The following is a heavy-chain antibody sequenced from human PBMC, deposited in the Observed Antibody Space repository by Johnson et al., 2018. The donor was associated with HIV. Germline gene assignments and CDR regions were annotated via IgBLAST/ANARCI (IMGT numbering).Heavy chain of an antibody. CDR2: IYSDGTT. V-gene: IGHV3-66*03. D-gene: IGHD5-12*01. CDR1: GFSVRTNY. CDR3: ARGGHSGYDYFEAFEM. Sequence: VQLVESGGGLIQPGGSLRLSCAASGFSVRTNYMSWVRQAPGKGLEWVSVIYSDGTTSFAQSVKGRFTVSRDNSNNTLYLQLNSLRGEDTATYYCARGGHSGYDYFEAFEMWGQGTKVTVSS. J-gene: IGHJ3*02.